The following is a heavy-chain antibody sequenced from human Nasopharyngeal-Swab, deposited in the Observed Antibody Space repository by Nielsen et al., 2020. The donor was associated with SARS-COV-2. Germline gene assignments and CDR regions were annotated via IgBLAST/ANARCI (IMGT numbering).Heavy chain of an antibody. Sequence: SETLSLTCTVSGYSISSGYYWGWIRQPPGKGLEWIGSIYHSGSTYYNPSLKSRVTISVDTSKNQFSLKLSSVTAADTAVYYCARDVGGYANFDYWGQGTLVTVSS. D-gene: IGHD5-12*01. V-gene: IGHV4-38-2*02. CDR2: IYHSGST. CDR3: ARDVGGYANFDY. J-gene: IGHJ4*02. CDR1: GYSISSGYY.